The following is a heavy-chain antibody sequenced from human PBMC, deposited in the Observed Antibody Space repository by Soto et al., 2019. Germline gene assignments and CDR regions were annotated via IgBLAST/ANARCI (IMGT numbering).Heavy chain of an antibody. CDR3: ARENLDTTMTTTVDFFDY. CDR2: MFHSGST. V-gene: IGHV4-38-2*02. J-gene: IGHJ4*02. D-gene: IGHD4-17*01. Sequence: KTSETLSLTCAVSAYSISSGYYWGWIRQPPGKGLEWIGSMFHSGSTYYNPSLKSRVTISVDTSKNQFSLNLRSVTAADTAVYFCARENLDTTMTTTVDFFDYWGQGTLVTVSS. CDR1: AYSISSGYY.